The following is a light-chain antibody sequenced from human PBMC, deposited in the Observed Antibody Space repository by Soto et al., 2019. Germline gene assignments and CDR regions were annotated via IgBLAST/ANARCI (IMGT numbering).Light chain of an antibody. CDR3: QSYDSSLSGSRVV. CDR2: GNF. CDR1: SSNIGAGYD. J-gene: IGLJ2*01. V-gene: IGLV1-40*01. Sequence: QSVLTQPPSVSGAPGQRVTISCTGSSSNIGAGYDVHWYRQLPGTAPKLLIYGNFNRPSGVPDRFSGSKSGTSASLAITGLQAEDEADYYCQSYDSSLSGSRVVFGGGTKVTVL.